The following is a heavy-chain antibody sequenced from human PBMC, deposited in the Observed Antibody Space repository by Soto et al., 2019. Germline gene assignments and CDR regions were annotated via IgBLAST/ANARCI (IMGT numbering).Heavy chain of an antibody. J-gene: IGHJ6*02. V-gene: IGHV3-30*18. CDR1: GFTFSSYV. CDR3: AKAYIVLMVYAPTDYYYGMDV. CDR2: ISYDGSNK. D-gene: IGHD2-8*01. Sequence: GGSLRLSCAASGFTFSSYVMHWVRQSPGKGLEWVAVISYDGSNKYYADSVKGRFTISRDNSKNTLYLQMNSLRAEDTAVYYCAKAYIVLMVYAPTDYYYGMDVWGQGTTVTVSS.